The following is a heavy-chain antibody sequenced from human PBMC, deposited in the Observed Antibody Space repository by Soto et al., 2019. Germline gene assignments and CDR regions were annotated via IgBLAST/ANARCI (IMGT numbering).Heavy chain of an antibody. CDR1: GGSISSTNW. V-gene: IGHV4-4*02. J-gene: IGHJ5*02. CDR2: IYHSGST. CDR3: ARVPFTIFGVATGFWFEA. D-gene: IGHD3-3*01. Sequence: PSETLSLTCAVSGGSISSTNWWSWVRQPPGKGLEWSGEIYHSGSTNYNPSLKSRVPMSLDTSKNQSSVKLTSVTAADTAVYYCARVPFTIFGVATGFWFEAWGQGILVTVSS.